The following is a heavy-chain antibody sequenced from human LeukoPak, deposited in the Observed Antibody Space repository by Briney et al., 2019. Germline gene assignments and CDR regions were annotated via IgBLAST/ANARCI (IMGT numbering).Heavy chain of an antibody. CDR2: ISGRDGYT. Sequence: GGSLRLSCAASGFTFSSYAMSWVRQAPGKGLEWVSAISGRDGYTYYADSVKGRFTISRDNSKDTLFLHMSSLKTEDTAVYHCTRDRGAYNLYDYWGQGTLVTVSS. CDR3: TRDRGAYNLYDY. V-gene: IGHV3-23*01. CDR1: GFTFSSYA. J-gene: IGHJ4*02. D-gene: IGHD1-1*01.